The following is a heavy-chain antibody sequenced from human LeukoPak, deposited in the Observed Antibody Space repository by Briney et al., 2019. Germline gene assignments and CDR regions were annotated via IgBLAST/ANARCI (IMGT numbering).Heavy chain of an antibody. D-gene: IGHD6-13*01. CDR1: GFTFSSYA. J-gene: IGHJ6*02. CDR2: ISYDGSNK. V-gene: IGHV3-30-3*01. Sequence: QPGGSLRLSCAASGFTFSSYAMHWVRQAPGKGLEWVAVISYDGSNKYYADSVKGRFTISRDNSKNTLYLQMNSLRAEDTAVYYCARGRAAAGYYYGMDVWGQGTTVTVSS. CDR3: ARGRAAAGYYYGMDV.